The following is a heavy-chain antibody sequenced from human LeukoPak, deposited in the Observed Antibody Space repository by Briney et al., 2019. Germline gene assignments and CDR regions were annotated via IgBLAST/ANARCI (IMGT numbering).Heavy chain of an antibody. CDR3: ASGGRDYYYYYYMDV. CDR2: ISSSSSYI. J-gene: IGHJ6*03. Sequence: GGSLRLSCAASGFTFSSKSMNWVRQAAGEWMEWVSSISSSSSYIYYADSVKGRFTMSRDNAKNSLYLQMNSLRAEDTAVYYCASGGRDYYYYYYMDVWGKGTTVTVSS. D-gene: IGHD2-15*01. V-gene: IGHV3-21*01. CDR1: GFTFSSKS.